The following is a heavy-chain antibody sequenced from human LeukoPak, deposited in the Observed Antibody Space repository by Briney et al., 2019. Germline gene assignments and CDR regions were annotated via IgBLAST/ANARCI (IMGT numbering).Heavy chain of an antibody. J-gene: IGHJ6*03. Sequence: PSETLSLTCTVSGGSISSSSYYWGWIRQPPGKGLEWIGSIYYSGSTYYNPSLKSRVTISVDTSKNQFSLKLSSVTAADTAVYYCARDAPGWPPTHYYMDVWGKGTTVTVSS. CDR1: GGSISSSSYY. D-gene: IGHD2-15*01. CDR2: IYYSGST. V-gene: IGHV4-39*07. CDR3: ARDAPGWPPTHYYMDV.